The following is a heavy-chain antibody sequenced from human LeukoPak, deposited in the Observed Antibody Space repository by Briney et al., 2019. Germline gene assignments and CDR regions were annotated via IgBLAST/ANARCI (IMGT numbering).Heavy chain of an antibody. CDR3: ASSGRPYYYDSSGYYPDY. Sequence: GASVKVSCKVSGYTLTELSMHWVRQAPGKGLEWMGGFDPEDGETIYAQKFQGRVTMTRDTSTSTVYMELSSLRSEDTAVYYCASSGRPYYYDSSGYYPDYWGQGTLVTVSS. J-gene: IGHJ4*02. CDR2: FDPEDGET. V-gene: IGHV1-24*01. CDR1: GYTLTELS. D-gene: IGHD3-22*01.